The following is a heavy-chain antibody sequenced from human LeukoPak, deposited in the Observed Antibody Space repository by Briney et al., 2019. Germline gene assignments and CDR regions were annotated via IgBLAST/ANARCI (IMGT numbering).Heavy chain of an antibody. CDR2: ISAYNGNT. CDR1: GYTFTSYG. V-gene: IGHV1-18*01. CDR3: AGVSLVGATGGLDY. Sequence: EASVKVSCKASGYTFTSYGISWVRQAPGQGLEWMGWISAYNGNTNYAQKLQGRVTMTTDTSTSTAYMELRSLRSDDTAVYYCAGVSLVGATGGLDYWGQGTLVTVSS. J-gene: IGHJ4*02. D-gene: IGHD1-26*01.